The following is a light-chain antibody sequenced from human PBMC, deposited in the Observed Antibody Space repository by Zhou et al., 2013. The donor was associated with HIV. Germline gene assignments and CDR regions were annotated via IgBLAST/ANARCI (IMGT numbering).Light chain of an antibody. Sequence: DIQMTQSPSSLSASVGDRVTITCRASQSISNYLNWYQQKPGKAPNLLISAASSLQSGVPSRFSGSGSGTDFALTITSLQPEDVASYFCQKYDSGPRTFGPGTKVE. J-gene: IGKJ1*01. CDR1: QSISNY. CDR2: AAS. V-gene: IGKV1-39*01. CDR3: QKYDSGPRT.